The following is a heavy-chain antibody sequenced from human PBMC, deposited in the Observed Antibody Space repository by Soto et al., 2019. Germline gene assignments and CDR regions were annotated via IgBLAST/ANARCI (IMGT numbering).Heavy chain of an antibody. J-gene: IGHJ4*02. CDR2: IYYSGST. V-gene: IGHV4-59*01. CDR1: GGSISSYY. Sequence: LSLTCTVSGGSISSYYWSWIRQPPGKGLEWIGYIYYSGSTNYNPSLKSRVTISVDTSKNQFSLKLSSVTAADTAVYYCARGRFLEWLPYFDCWGQGTLVTVSS. CDR3: ARGRFLEWLPYFDC. D-gene: IGHD3-3*01.